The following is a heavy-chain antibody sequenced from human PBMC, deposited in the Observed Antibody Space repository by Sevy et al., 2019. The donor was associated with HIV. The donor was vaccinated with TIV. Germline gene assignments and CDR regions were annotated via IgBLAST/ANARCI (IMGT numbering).Heavy chain of an antibody. D-gene: IGHD3-10*01. CDR1: GFTFSEYG. Sequence: GGSLRLSCAASGFTFSEYGMHWVRQAPGKGLKWVAVISHDGRNYKYNADFVKGRFTISRDNSRNTLYLQMNSLRAEDTAIYYCARDRGEILRSAFKSWGQGTLVTVSS. CDR2: ISHDGRNYK. J-gene: IGHJ5*02. V-gene: IGHV3-30*04. CDR3: ARDRGEILRSAFKS.